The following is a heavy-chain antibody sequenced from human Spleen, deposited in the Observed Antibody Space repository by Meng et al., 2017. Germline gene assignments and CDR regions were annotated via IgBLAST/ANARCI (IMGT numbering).Heavy chain of an antibody. CDR1: GGSFSDYY. D-gene: IGHD4-11*01. V-gene: IGHV4-34*01. J-gene: IGHJ4*02. CDR2: INHSGST. CDR3: ARGPTTMAHDFDY. Sequence: QVPLPQWWAGLLKPSETLSLTCVVFGGSFSDYYWSWIRQPPGKGLEWIGEINHSGSTNYTPSLESRATISVDTSQNNLSLKLSSVTAADSAVYYCARGPTTMAHDFDYWGQGTLVTISS.